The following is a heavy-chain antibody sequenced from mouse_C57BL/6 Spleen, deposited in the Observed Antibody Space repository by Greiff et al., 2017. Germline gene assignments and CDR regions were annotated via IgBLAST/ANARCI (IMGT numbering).Heavy chain of an antibody. Sequence: VQLQQPGAELVKPGASVKLSCKASGYTFTSYWMQWVKQRPGQGLEWIGEIDPSDSYTNYNQKFKGKATLTVDTSSSTAYMQLSSLTSEDSAVYYCARRGNYPWFAYWGQGTLVTVAA. CDR2: IDPSDSYT. V-gene: IGHV1-50*01. D-gene: IGHD2-1*01. CDR3: ARRGNYPWFAY. J-gene: IGHJ3*01. CDR1: GYTFTSYW.